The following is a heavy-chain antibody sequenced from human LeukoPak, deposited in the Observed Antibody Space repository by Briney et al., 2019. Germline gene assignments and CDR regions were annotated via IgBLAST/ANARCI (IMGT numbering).Heavy chain of an antibody. CDR1: GFTFSSYS. D-gene: IGHD3-10*01. CDR3: TTGIDDGGGY. J-gene: IGHJ4*02. CDR2: IKTESEGETK. V-gene: IGHV3-15*07. Sequence: EGSLRLSCAASGFTFSSYSMNWVRQAPGKGLEWVGRIKTESEGETKDYAAPVKGRFTVSRDDSKNTFYLVMNSLKIDDTAIYYCTTGIDDGGGYWGQGTLVTVSS.